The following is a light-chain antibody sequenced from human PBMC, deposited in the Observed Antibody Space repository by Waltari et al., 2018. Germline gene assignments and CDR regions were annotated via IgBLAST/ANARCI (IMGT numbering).Light chain of an antibody. CDR3: QQRSGWPPAIT. J-gene: IGKJ5*01. CDR1: QSVSGY. V-gene: IGKV3-11*01. CDR2: DVS. Sequence: EIVLTQSPVTLSLSRGERATLPCRATQSVSGYLACFRQKPGQAPRLLIYDVSKRATGITDRISGSGSETDFTLTISSLEPDDFGVYYCQQRSGWPPAITFGQGTRLEIK.